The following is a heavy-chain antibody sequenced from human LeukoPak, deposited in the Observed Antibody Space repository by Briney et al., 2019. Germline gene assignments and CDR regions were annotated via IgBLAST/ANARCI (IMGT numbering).Heavy chain of an antibody. D-gene: IGHD6-13*01. CDR2: IIPIFGTA. V-gene: IGHV1-69*06. CDR3: ARSSLRIAAAGHEYFQH. CDR1: GGTFSSYA. J-gene: IGHJ1*01. Sequence: ASVKVSCKASGGTFSSYAISWVRQAPGQGLEWMGGIIPIFGTANYAQKFQGRVTITADKSTSTAYMELSSLRSEDTAVYYCARSSLRIAAAGHEYFQHWGQGTLVTVSS.